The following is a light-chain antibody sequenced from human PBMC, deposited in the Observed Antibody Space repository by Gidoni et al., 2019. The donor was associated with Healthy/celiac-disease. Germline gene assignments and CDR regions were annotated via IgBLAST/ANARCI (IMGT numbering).Light chain of an antibody. CDR1: QSVSSSF. CDR2: GAS. CDR3: QQYGSSPRT. V-gene: IGKV3-20*01. J-gene: IGKJ1*01. Sequence: EIVFTQSPGTLSLSPGEGATLSCRASQSVSSSFLAWYQQKPGQAPRLLIYGASSRATGIPDRFSGSGSGTDFTLTISRLEPEDFAVYYCQQYGSSPRTFGQGTKVEIK.